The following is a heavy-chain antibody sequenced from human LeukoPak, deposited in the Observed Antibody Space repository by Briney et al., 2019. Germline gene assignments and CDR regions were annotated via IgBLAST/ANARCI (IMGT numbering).Heavy chain of an antibody. Sequence: PGGSLRLSCADSGFSFSIYSMIWVRQAPGKGLEWVSSISSSSSYIYYADSVKGRFTISRDNAKNSLYLQMDSLRAEDTAVYYCARAYYGSGTSHFDSWGQGTLVTVSS. CDR2: ISSSSSYI. CDR1: GFSFSIYS. V-gene: IGHV3-21*01. J-gene: IGHJ4*02. D-gene: IGHD3-10*01. CDR3: ARAYYGSGTSHFDS.